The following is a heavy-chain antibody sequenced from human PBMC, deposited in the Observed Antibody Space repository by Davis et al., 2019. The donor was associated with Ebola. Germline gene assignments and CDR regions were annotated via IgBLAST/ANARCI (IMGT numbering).Heavy chain of an antibody. CDR3: ARGLTRAVKGLTIFHPRSDAFDI. Sequence: GESLKISCAASGFTFSSYSMNWVRQAPGKGLEWVSSISSSSSYIYYADSVKGRFTISRDNAKNSLYLQMNSLRAEDTAVYYCARGLTRAVKGLTIFHPRSDAFDIWGQGTMVTVSS. CDR2: ISSSSSYI. CDR1: GFTFSSYS. J-gene: IGHJ3*02. D-gene: IGHD3-3*01. V-gene: IGHV3-21*01.